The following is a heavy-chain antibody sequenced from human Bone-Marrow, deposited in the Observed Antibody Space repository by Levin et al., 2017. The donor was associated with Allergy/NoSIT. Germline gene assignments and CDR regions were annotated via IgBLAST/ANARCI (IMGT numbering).Heavy chain of an antibody. Sequence: GESLKISCAASVFSVSVSYMSWVRQAPGKGLEWVATLYAGGGTYYADSVKGRFTISRDNSKNTLYLQMNSLRGDETAVYFCARDKSRGSTGWYATFDSWGQGNLVTVSS. CDR1: VFSVSVSY. CDR3: ARDKSRGSTGWYATFDS. D-gene: IGHD6-19*01. CDR2: LYAGGGT. V-gene: IGHV3-66*01. J-gene: IGHJ4*02.